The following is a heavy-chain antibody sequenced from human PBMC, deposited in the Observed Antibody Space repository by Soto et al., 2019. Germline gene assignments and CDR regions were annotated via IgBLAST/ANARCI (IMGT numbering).Heavy chain of an antibody. J-gene: IGHJ4*02. V-gene: IGHV1-69*19. CDR2: ISPMFGAA. CDR1: GGTFNTYA. Sequence: QVQLVQSGAEMKKPGSSVKVSCQSSGGTFNTYAMNWVRQAPGQGPEWMGDISPMFGAANYAPKFQGRVPITADESPGTSYMQLTSLTSEDTALDFCAREVQVHTPAFVYWGQGTLVTVSS. CDR3: AREVQVHTPAFVY. D-gene: IGHD3-10*01.